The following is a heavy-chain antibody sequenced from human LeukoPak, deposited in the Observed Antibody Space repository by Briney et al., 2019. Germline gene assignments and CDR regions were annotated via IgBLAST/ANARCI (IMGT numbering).Heavy chain of an antibody. J-gene: IGHJ5*02. CDR1: GGSISSGSYY. V-gene: IGHV4-61*02. CDR3: TREPFP. Sequence: SETLSLTCTVSGGSISSGSYYWSWIRQPAGKGLEWIGRIYTSGGAGRIYTSGGTSYNPSLKSRVTMSLDTSKNQLSLKLKSVTAADTAVYYCTREPFPWGQGTLVTVSS. CDR2: IYTSGGT.